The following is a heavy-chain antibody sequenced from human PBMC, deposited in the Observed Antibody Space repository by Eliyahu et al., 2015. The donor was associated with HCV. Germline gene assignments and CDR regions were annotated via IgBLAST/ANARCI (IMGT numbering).Heavy chain of an antibody. V-gene: IGHV4-39*07. CDR3: ARDPGGSGSYYNGDY. CDR2: IYYSGST. J-gene: IGHJ4*02. CDR1: GGSISSSSYY. Sequence: QLQLQESGPGLVKPSETLSLTCTVSGGSISSSSYYWGWIRQPPGKGLEWIGSIYYSGSTYYNPSLKSRVTISVDTSKNQFSLKLSSVTAADTAVYYCARDPGGSGSYYNGDYWGQGTLVTVSS. D-gene: IGHD3-10*01.